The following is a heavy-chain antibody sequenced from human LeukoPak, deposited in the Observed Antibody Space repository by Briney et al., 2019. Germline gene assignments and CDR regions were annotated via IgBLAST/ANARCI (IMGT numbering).Heavy chain of an antibody. V-gene: IGHV3-13*01. CDR2: IGTAGDT. Sequence: PGGSLRLSGAASGFTFSSYDMHWVRQATGKGLEWVSAIGTAGDTYYPGSVKGRFTISRENAKNSLYLQMNSLRAGDTAVYYCARAEMVRYSSSWYWFDPWGQGTLVTVSS. CDR3: ARAEMVRYSSSWYWFDP. J-gene: IGHJ5*02. D-gene: IGHD6-13*01. CDR1: GFTFSSYD.